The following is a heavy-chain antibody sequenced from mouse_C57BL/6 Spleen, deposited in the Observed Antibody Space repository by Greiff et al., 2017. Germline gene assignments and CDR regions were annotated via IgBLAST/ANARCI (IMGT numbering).Heavy chain of an antibody. V-gene: IGHV1-47*01. Sequence: VKLMESGAELVKPGASVKMSCKASGYTFTTYPIEWMKQNHGKSLEWIGNFHPYNDDTKYNQKFKGKATLTVEKSSSTVYLELSRLTSDDSAVYYCARGSNYRNWYFDVWGRGTTVTVSS. D-gene: IGHD2-5*01. CDR1: GYTFTTYP. CDR3: ARGSNYRNWYFDV. CDR2: FHPYNDDT. J-gene: IGHJ1*03.